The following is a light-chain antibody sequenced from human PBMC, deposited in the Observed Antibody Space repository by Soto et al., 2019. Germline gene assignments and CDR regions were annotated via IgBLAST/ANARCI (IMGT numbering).Light chain of an antibody. CDR3: YSYTSSSTLV. CDR2: NNN. J-gene: IGLJ2*01. CDR1: SSNIGSNT. V-gene: IGLV1-44*01. Sequence: QSVLTQPPSASGTPGQRVTISCSGSSSNIGSNTVNWYQQLPGTAPKLLIYNNNQRPSGVPDRFSGSKSATSASLAISGLQSEDEADYYCYSYTSSSTLVFGGGTKLTVL.